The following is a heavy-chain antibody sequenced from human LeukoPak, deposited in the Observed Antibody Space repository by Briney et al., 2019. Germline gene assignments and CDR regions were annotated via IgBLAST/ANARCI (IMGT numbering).Heavy chain of an antibody. CDR2: IYGSTSA. Sequence: TGGSLRLSCAASGFTVSSNYINWVCQAPGKGLGWVSLIYGSTSADYADSAKGRFTISKDTSMNTVYLQMNSLKAEDTAVYYCARLNFGDDYWGQGTLVTVSS. D-gene: IGHD4-17*01. CDR3: ARLNFGDDY. J-gene: IGHJ4*02. CDR1: GFTVSSNY. V-gene: IGHV3-66*01.